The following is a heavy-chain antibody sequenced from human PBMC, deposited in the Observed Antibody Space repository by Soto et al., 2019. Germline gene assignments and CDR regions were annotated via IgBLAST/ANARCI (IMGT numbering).Heavy chain of an antibody. CDR3: ARNALYLHLDY. CDR1: GGSISSYY. D-gene: IGHD2-2*02. J-gene: IGHJ4*02. V-gene: IGHV4-59*08. CDR2: IYYSGST. Sequence: SETLSLTCTVSGGSISSYYWSWIRQPPGKGLEWIGYIYYSGSTNYNPSLKSRVTISVDTSKNQFSLKLSSVTAADTAVYYCARNALYLHLDYWGQGALVTVSS.